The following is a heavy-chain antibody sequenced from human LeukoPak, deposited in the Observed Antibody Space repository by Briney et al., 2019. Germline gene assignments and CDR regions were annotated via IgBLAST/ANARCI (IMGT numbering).Heavy chain of an antibody. Sequence: GGSLRLSCAASGFTFSKYWMLWVRQAPGKGLESVSRINTDGTDTTYADSVKGRFTVSRDNADNTMFLQMNSVRDEDTAVYYCATKQWLAPPPDSWGQGTPDSVSS. V-gene: IGHV3-74*01. D-gene: IGHD6-19*01. CDR1: GFTFSKYW. J-gene: IGHJ4*02. CDR3: ATKQWLAPPPDS. CDR2: INTDGTDT.